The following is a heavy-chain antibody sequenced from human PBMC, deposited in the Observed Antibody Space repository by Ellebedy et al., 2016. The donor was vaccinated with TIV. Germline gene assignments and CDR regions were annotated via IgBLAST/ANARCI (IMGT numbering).Heavy chain of an antibody. V-gene: IGHV1-46*01. CDR1: GGTFSSYA. J-gene: IGHJ6*02. CDR3: AREGAVYYYDSSGYYAPPLDYYYGMDV. D-gene: IGHD3-22*01. CDR2: INPSGGST. Sequence: ASVKVSCKASGGTFSSYAISWVRQAPGQGLEWMGIINPSGGSTSYAQKFQGRVTMTRDTSTSTVYMELSSLRSEDTAVYYCAREGAVYYYDSSGYYAPPLDYYYGMDVWGQGTTVTVSS.